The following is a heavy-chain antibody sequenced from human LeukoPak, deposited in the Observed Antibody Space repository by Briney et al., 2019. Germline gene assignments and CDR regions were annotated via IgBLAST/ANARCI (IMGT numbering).Heavy chain of an antibody. CDR2: IGTAGDT. J-gene: IGHJ4*02. CDR3: ARADSRGYSLDY. CDR1: GFTFSSYD. D-gene: IGHD5-18*01. V-gene: IGHV3-13*01. Sequence: GGSLRLSCAVSGFTFSSYDMHWVRQVIGKGLEWVSGIGTAGDTYSPDSVKGRFTISRENAKNFLYLQMNSLRAGDTAAYYCARADSRGYSLDYWGQGTLVTVSS.